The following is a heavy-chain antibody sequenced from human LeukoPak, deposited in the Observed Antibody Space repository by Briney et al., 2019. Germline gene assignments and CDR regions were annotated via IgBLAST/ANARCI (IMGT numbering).Heavy chain of an antibody. CDR1: GFTFSSYA. D-gene: IGHD3-22*01. Sequence: GGSLRLSCAASGFTFSSYAMHWVRQAPGKGLEWVAVISYDGSNKYYADSVKGRFTISRDNSKNTLYLQMNSLRAEDTAVYYCARDPQDSSGYYYENFDYWGQGTLVTVSS. V-gene: IGHV3-30-3*01. CDR2: ISYDGSNK. J-gene: IGHJ4*02. CDR3: ARDPQDSSGYYYENFDY.